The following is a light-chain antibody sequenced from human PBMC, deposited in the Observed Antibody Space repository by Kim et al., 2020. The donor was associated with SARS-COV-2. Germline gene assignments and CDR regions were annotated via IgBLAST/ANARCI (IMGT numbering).Light chain of an antibody. CDR1: QSLSSNY. CDR3: QQFGGSLFLT. Sequence: EIVLTQSPGTLSLSPGERATLSCRASQSLSSNYLAWYQQKPGQAPRLLIYGASTRATGIPDRFSGSGSGTDFTLTISRLEPEDFAVYYGQQFGGSLFLTFGGGTKLEI. CDR2: GAS. V-gene: IGKV3-20*01. J-gene: IGKJ4*01.